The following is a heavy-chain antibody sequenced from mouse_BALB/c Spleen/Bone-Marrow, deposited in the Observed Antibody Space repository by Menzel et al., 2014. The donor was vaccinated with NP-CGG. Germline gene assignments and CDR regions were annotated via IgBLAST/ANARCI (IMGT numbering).Heavy chain of an antibody. CDR1: GYAFSSSW. CDR3: ARNDGYS. V-gene: IGHV1-82*01. J-gene: IGHJ3*01. Sequence: VKVVESGPELVKPGVSVKISCKTSGYAFSSSWMNWVKQRPGQGLEWIGRIYPGDGDTNYNGKFKGKATLTADKSSSTAYMQLSSLTSVDSAVYFCARNDGYSWGQGTLVTVSA. D-gene: IGHD2-3*01. CDR2: IYPGDGDT.